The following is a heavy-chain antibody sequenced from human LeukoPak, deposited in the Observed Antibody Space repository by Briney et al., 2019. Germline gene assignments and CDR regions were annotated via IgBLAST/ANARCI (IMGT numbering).Heavy chain of an antibody. CDR1: GYTFTSYG. CDR2: ISAYNGNT. V-gene: IGHV1-18*01. J-gene: IGHJ4*02. D-gene: IGHD2-2*01. CDR3: ARVDIVVVPAAMRRYSSSWFPPDY. Sequence: ASVKVSCKASGYTFTSYGISWVRQAPGQGLEWMGWISAYNGNTNYAQKLQGRVTMTTDTSTSTAYMELRSLRSDDTAVYYCARVDIVVVPAAMRRYSSSWFPPDYWGQGTLVTVSS.